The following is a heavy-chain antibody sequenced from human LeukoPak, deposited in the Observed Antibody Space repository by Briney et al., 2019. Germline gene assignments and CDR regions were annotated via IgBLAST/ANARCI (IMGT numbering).Heavy chain of an antibody. CDR2: ISSNGGST. CDR3: VKPLAAAGTNY. D-gene: IGHD6-13*01. V-gene: IGHV3-64D*06. J-gene: IGHJ4*02. Sequence: GGSLRLSCSASGFTFSSYAVHWVRQAPGKGLEYVSAISSNGGSTYYADSVKGRFTIFRDNSRNTLYLQMSSLRAEDTAVYYCVKPLAAAGTNYWGQGTLVTVSS. CDR1: GFTFSSYA.